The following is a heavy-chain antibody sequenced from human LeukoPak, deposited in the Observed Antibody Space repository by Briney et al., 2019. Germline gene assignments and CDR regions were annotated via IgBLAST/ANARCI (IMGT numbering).Heavy chain of an antibody. CDR3: ARWSLRGCSGSPCFDY. Sequence: SETLSLTCAVYGGSFSGYFWSWIRQPPGKGLEWIGELTESGRTSYNPSLKSRVTIAEDTSKNQFSLKLSPVTAADTAVYYCARWSLRGCSGSPCFDYWGQGTLVTVSS. CDR2: LTESGRT. D-gene: IGHD2-15*01. CDR1: GGSFSGYF. V-gene: IGHV4-34*01. J-gene: IGHJ4*02.